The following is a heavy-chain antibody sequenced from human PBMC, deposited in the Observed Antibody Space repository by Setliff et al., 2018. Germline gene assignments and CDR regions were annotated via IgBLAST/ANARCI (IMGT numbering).Heavy chain of an antibody. CDR3: ERLVRHCTRISCQRTSEADL. CDR2: ISAYNGNT. CDR1: GYTFTNSI. V-gene: IGHV1-18*04. D-gene: IGHD2-15*01. Sequence: ASVKVSCKASGYTFTNSIMNWVRQAPGQGLEWMGWISAYNGNTYHAQKFQNRLSMTTDTSTSTAYMELRSLRADDTAVYYCERLVRHCTRISCQRTSEADLWGQGTQVTVSS. J-gene: IGHJ5*02.